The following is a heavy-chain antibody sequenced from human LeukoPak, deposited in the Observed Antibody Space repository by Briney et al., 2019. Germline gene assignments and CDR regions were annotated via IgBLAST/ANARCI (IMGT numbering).Heavy chain of an antibody. D-gene: IGHD1-26*01. Sequence: PGGSLRLSCAASGFTASSNYMSWVRQAPGKGLEWVSVIYSGGSTYYADSVKGRFTISRDNSKNTLYLQMNSLRAEDTAVYYCARVKVGALSFDYWGQGTLVTVSS. CDR1: GFTASSNY. V-gene: IGHV3-53*01. CDR3: ARVKVGALSFDY. J-gene: IGHJ4*02. CDR2: IYSGGST.